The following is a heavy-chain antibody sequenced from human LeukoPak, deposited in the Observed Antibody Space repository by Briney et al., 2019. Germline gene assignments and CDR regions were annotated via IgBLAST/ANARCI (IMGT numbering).Heavy chain of an antibody. CDR3: ARGGPRGRSYYYDSSGYGPDY. D-gene: IGHD3-22*01. V-gene: IGHV4-61*02. CDR2: IYTSGST. CDR1: GGSISSGSYY. J-gene: IGHJ4*02. Sequence: PSQTLSLTCTVSGGSISSGSYYWNWIRQPAGKGLEWIGRIYTSGSTNYNPSLKSRVTISVDTSKNQFSLKLSSVTAADTAVYYCARGGPRGRSYYYDSSGYGPDYWGQGTLVTVSS.